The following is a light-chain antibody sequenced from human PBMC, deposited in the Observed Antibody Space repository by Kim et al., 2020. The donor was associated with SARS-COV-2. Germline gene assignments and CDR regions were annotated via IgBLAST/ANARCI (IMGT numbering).Light chain of an antibody. CDR2: LYGDGRH. CDR1: NGHSTYA. Sequence: APDKLTCTLSNGHSTYAIAWYQQQPDKGPRYLMKLYGDGRHVKGDGIPDRLSGSSSGPQRYLTISSLQSEDEADYYCQTWGSGTVVFGGGTQLTVL. CDR3: QTWGSGTVV. J-gene: IGLJ2*01. V-gene: IGLV4-69*01.